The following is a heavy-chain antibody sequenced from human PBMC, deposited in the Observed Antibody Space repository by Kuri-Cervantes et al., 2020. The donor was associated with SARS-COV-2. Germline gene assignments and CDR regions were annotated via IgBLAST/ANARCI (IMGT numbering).Heavy chain of an antibody. Sequence: GGSLRLSCKASRGTFNTHIINWLRQAPGQGLEWMGGIRPVFGTANYAQKFQGRVTITADKSTSTAYMELSSLRSEDTAVYYCTRVHSKGPLYDFWSGYYFDYWGQGTLVTVSS. D-gene: IGHD3-3*01. CDR2: IRPVFGTA. CDR1: RGTFNTHI. CDR3: TRVHSKGPLYDFWSGYYFDY. V-gene: IGHV1-69*06. J-gene: IGHJ4*02.